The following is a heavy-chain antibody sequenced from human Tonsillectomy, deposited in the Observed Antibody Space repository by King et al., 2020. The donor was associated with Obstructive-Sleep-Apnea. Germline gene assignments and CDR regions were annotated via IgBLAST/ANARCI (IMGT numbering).Heavy chain of an antibody. CDR3: ASATYYDILTGPFFDY. CDR1: GGSISSSSYY. D-gene: IGHD3-9*01. J-gene: IGHJ4*02. CDR2: MYYSGST. Sequence: QLQESGPGLVKPSETLSLTCTVSGGSISSSSYYWGWIRQPPGKGLEWIGSMYYSGSTYYNPSLKSRVTMSVDTSKNQLSLKLTSVTAADTAVYYCASATYYDILTGPFFDYWGQGTLVTVSS. V-gene: IGHV4-39*07.